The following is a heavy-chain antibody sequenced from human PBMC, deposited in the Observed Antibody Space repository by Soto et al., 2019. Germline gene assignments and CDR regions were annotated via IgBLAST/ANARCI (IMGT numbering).Heavy chain of an antibody. CDR1: GYTFTGYG. Sequence: ASVKVSCKASGYTFTGYGVHWVRQAPGQGLAWMGWINPNSGGTNYAQKFQGWVTMTRDTSISTAYMELSRLRSDDTAVYYCARVGSTMVRGVNYYYYGMVVWGQGTTVTVFS. V-gene: IGHV1-2*04. J-gene: IGHJ6*02. CDR2: INPNSGGT. CDR3: ARVGSTMVRGVNYYYYGMVV. D-gene: IGHD3-10*01.